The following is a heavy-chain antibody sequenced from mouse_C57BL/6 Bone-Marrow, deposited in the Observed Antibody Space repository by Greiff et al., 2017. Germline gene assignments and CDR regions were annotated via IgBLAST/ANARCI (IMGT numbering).Heavy chain of an antibody. CDR3: AREGGAWFAY. CDR2: IYPRSGNT. J-gene: IGHJ3*01. V-gene: IGHV1-81*01. Sequence: VQLQQSGAELARPGASVKLSCKASGYTFTSYCMSWVKQRTGQGLEWIGEIYPRSGNTYYNEKFKGKATLTADKSSSPAYMQLRSLTSEDSAVYICAREGGAWFAYWGQEALVSVSA. CDR1: GYTFTSYC.